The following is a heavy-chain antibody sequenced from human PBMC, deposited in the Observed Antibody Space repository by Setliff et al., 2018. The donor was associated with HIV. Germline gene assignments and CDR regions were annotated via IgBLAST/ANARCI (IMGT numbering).Heavy chain of an antibody. D-gene: IGHD3-16*01. Sequence: AGSLTLSCAVSGFTVTNTWMSWVRQAPGKGLERVGHISSEAQGGAIEYVEPVKGKFTISRDDSRNTLYLDMNSLKTEDTAVYYCTGSCLGNWGQGTLVTVSS. CDR1: GFTVTNTW. CDR3: TGSCLGN. V-gene: IGHV3-15*01. CDR2: ISSEAQGGAI. J-gene: IGHJ4*02.